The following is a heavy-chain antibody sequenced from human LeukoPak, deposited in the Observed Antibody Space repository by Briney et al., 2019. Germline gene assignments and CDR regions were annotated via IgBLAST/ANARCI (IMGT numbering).Heavy chain of an antibody. Sequence: GGSLRLSCAASGFTFSTNAMSWVRQAPGKGLEWVSAISGSGGSTYYADSVKGRFTISRDNSKNTLYLQMNSLRAEDTAVYYCARDDIGTGTTDYWGQGTLVTVSS. J-gene: IGHJ4*02. V-gene: IGHV3-23*01. CDR3: ARDDIGTGTTDY. CDR1: GFTFSTNA. CDR2: ISGSGGST. D-gene: IGHD1-14*01.